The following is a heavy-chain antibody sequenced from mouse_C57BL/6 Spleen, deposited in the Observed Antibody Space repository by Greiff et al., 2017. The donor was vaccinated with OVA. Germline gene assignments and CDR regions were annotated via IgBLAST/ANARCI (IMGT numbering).Heavy chain of an antibody. CDR1: GYTFTDYN. Sequence: VQLQQSGPELVKPGASVKIPCKASGYTFTDYNMDWVKQSPGKSLEWIGDIIPNNGGTIYNQKFKGKATLTVDKSSSTAYMELRSLTSEDTAVYYCARRGLSFDYWGQGTTLTVSS. V-gene: IGHV1-18*01. CDR3: ARRGLSFDY. J-gene: IGHJ2*01. D-gene: IGHD6-1*01. CDR2: IIPNNGGT.